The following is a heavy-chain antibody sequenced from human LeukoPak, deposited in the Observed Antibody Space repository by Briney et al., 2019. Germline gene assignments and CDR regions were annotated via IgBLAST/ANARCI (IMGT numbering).Heavy chain of an antibody. CDR2: ISGSGDST. CDR1: GFTFSGYA. V-gene: IGHV3-23*01. Sequence: GGSLRLSCAASGFTFSGYAMSWVRQAPGKGLEWVSAISGSGDSTYYADSVKGRFTVSRDNSKNTLYLQMNSLRVEDTAVYYCAKGREYNWIDYWGQGTLVTVSS. CDR3: AKGREYNWIDY. J-gene: IGHJ4*02. D-gene: IGHD1-20*01.